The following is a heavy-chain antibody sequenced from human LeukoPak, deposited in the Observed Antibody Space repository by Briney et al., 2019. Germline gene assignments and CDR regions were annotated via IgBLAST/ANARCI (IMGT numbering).Heavy chain of an antibody. CDR1: GGSISSYY. D-gene: IGHD3-9*01. CDR2: IYYSGST. Sequence: SETLSLTCTVSGGSISSYYWSWIRQPPGKGLEWIGYIYYSGSTYYNPSLKSRVTISLDTSKNQFSLKLSSVTAADTGVFYCARGSYDILTGYSSFGEYWGQGTLVTVSS. CDR3: ARGSYDILTGYSSFGEY. V-gene: IGHV4-59*04. J-gene: IGHJ4*02.